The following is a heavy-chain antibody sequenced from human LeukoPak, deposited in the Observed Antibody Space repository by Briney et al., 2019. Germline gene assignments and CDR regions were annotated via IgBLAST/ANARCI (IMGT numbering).Heavy chain of an antibody. J-gene: IGHJ4*02. CDR2: IYHSGST. D-gene: IGHD2-2*01. CDR1: GGSISSGGYS. V-gene: IGHV4-30-2*01. CDR3: ASSIGYCSSTSCYGVYFDY. Sequence: SETLSLTCAVSGGSISSGGYSWSWIRQPPGKGLEWIVYIYHSGSTYYNPSLKSRVTISVDRSKNQLSLKLSSVTAADTAVYYCASSIGYCSSTSCYGVYFDYWGQGTLVTVSS.